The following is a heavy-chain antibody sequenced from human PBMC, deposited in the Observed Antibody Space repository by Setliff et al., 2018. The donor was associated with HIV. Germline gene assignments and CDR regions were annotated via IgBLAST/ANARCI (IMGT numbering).Heavy chain of an antibody. V-gene: IGHV4-59*01. CDR2: FYYDGSA. CDR3: SRAAYDAVDWLDP. D-gene: IGHD1-1*01. J-gene: IGHJ5*02. Sequence: SETLSLTCTISGASIISYYWNWVRQPPGRGLEWIGYFYYDGSAKYNPSLKSRVAISAGTSKYQFSLTLRSVTAADTAVYYCSRAAYDAVDWLDPWGQGTLVTVSS. CDR1: GASIISYY.